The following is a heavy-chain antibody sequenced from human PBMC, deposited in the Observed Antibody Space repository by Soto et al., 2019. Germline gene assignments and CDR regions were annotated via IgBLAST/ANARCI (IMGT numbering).Heavy chain of an antibody. V-gene: IGHV1-18*01. CDR3: ASVKYSPPYYYYSGMDV. D-gene: IGHD5-18*01. CDR1: GYTFTSYG. CDR2: ISAYNGNT. J-gene: IGHJ6*02. Sequence: QVQLVQSGAEVKKPGASVKVSCKASGYTFTSYGISWVRQAPGQGLEWMGWISAYNGNTNSAQKLQGRVTMTTDTSTSTAYMELRSLRSDDTAVYYCASVKYSPPYYYYSGMDVWGQGNTVTVSS.